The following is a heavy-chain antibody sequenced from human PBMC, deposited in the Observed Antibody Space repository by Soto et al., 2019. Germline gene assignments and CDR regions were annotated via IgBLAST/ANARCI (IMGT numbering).Heavy chain of an antibody. Sequence: SETLSLTCAVYGGSFSGYYWSWIRQPPGKGLEWIGEINHSGSTNYNPSLKSRVTISVDTSKNQFSLKLSSVTAADTAVYYCARRYNSSGWYVDYWGQGTPVTVSS. CDR2: INHSGST. D-gene: IGHD6-19*01. J-gene: IGHJ4*02. CDR3: ARRYNSSGWYVDY. CDR1: GGSFSGYY. V-gene: IGHV4-34*01.